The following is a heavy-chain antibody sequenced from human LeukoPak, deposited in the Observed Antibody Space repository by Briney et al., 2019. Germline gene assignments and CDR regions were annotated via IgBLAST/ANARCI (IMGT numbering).Heavy chain of an antibody. Sequence: GGSLRLSCAASGFTFSSYAMHWVRQAPGKGLEWVAVISYDGSNKYYADSVKGRFTISRDNSKNTLYLQMNSLRAEDTAVYYCARDTASDSYYFDYWGQGTLVTVSS. CDR3: ARDTASDSYYFDY. CDR2: ISYDGSNK. CDR1: GFTFSSYA. D-gene: IGHD5-18*01. V-gene: IGHV3-30*04. J-gene: IGHJ4*02.